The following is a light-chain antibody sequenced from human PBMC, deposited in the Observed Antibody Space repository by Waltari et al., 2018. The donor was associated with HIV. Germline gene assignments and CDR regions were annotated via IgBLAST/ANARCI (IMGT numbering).Light chain of an antibody. CDR2: RDD. V-gene: IGLV3-9*01. J-gene: IGLJ2*01. Sequence: SYEVTPPLSVSVALGQTAKITCGGNNIGAKSVHWYQQKPGQIPLLVIYRDDSRPSGIPERFSGFSSGNTATLTISRAEVADEADYYCQLWDSNTAVFGGGTRLTVL. CDR1: NIGAKS. CDR3: QLWDSNTAV.